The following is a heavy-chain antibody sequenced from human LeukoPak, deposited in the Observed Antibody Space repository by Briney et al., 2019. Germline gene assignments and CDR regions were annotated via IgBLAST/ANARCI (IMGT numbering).Heavy chain of an antibody. CDR3: ARTGARRPHRFDY. CDR2: INPNSGGT. J-gene: IGHJ4*02. D-gene: IGHD4/OR15-4a*01. Sequence: ASVKVSCKASGYTFTGYYMHWVRQAPGQGLEWMGWINPNSGGTNYAQKFQGRVTMTRDTSISTAYMELSRLRSDDTAVYYCARTGARRPHRFDYWGQGTLVTVSS. CDR1: GYTFTGYY. V-gene: IGHV1-2*02.